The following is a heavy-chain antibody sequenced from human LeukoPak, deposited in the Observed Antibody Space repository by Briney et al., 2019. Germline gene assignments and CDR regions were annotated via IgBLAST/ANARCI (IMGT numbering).Heavy chain of an antibody. CDR3: ARTGYSSSWYYFDY. CDR1: GFTFSRFW. D-gene: IGHD6-13*01. CDR2: ISYDGSNK. J-gene: IGHJ4*02. V-gene: IGHV3-30*03. Sequence: GGSLRLSCAVSGFTFSRFWMSWVRQAPGKGLEWVAVISYDGSNKYYADSVKGRFTISRDNSKNTLYLQMNSLRAEDTAVYYCARTGYSSSWYYFDYWGQGTLVTVSS.